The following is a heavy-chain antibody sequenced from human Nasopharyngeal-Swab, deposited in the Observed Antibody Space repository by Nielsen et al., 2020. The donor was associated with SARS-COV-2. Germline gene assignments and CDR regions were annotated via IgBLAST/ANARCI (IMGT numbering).Heavy chain of an antibody. V-gene: IGHV1-18*01. J-gene: IGHJ5*02. D-gene: IGHD3-10*01. CDR3: ARQYYYGSGSYYNPNWFDP. Sequence: ASVKVSCKASGYTFTSYGISWVRQAPGQGLEWMGWISAYNGNTIYAQKLQGRVTMTTDTSTSTAYMELRSLRSDDTAVYYCARQYYYGSGSYYNPNWFDPWGQGTLVTVSS. CDR2: ISAYNGNT. CDR1: GYTFTSYG.